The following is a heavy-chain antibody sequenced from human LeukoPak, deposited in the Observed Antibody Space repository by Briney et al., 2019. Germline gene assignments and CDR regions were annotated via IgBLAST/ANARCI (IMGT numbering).Heavy chain of an antibody. CDR1: GFTFSSYS. J-gene: IGHJ4*02. V-gene: IGHV3-48*04. Sequence: PGGSLRLSCAASGFTFSSYSMTWVRQAPGKGLEWVSYISSSGSTIYYADSVKGRFTISRDNAKNSLYLQMNSLRAEDTAVYYCARVGWYSGSYFDYWGQGTLVTVSS. CDR3: ARVGWYSGSYFDY. CDR2: ISSSGSTI. D-gene: IGHD1-26*01.